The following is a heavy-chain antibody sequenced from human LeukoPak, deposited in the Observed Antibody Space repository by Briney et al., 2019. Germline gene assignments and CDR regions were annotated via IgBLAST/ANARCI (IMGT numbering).Heavy chain of an antibody. D-gene: IGHD1-1*01. J-gene: IGHJ5*02. V-gene: IGHV3-7*01. CDR1: GFTFSSYW. CDR3: ALGGRTGNNWFDP. Sequence: PGGSLRLSCAASGFTFSSYWMNWVRQAPGKGLEWVANINQDGSAKYYVDSVEGRFTISRDNAKNSLYLQMDSLRAEDTAVYYCALGGRTGNNWFDPWGQGTLAIVSS. CDR2: INQDGSAK.